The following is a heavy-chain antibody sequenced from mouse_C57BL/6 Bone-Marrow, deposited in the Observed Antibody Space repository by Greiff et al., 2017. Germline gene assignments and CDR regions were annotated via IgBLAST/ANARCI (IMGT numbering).Heavy chain of an antibody. CDR3: ARRIITTVVAPLGFDV. D-gene: IGHD1-1*01. CDR1: GFTFSSYT. CDR2: ISGGGGNT. Sequence: EVQGVESGGGLVKPGGSLKLSCAASGFTFSSYTMSWVRQTPEKRLEWVATISGGGGNTYYPDSVKGRFTISRDNAKNTLYLQMSSLRSEDTALYYCARRIITTVVAPLGFDVWGTGTTVTVSS. J-gene: IGHJ1*03. V-gene: IGHV5-9*01.